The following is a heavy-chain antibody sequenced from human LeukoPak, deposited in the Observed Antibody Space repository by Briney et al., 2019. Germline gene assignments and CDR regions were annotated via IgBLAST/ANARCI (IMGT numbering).Heavy chain of an antibody. V-gene: IGHV3-53*01. D-gene: IGHD3-10*01. CDR3: ARDRRGYYGYGMDV. CDR1: GFTVSSNY. J-gene: IGHJ6*02. CDR2: IYGSTYT. Sequence: GGSLRLSCAASGFTVSSNYMSWVRQAPGKGLEWVSVIYGSTYTYYADSVKGRFTISGDNSKNTLFLQMNSLRADDTALYYCARDRRGYYGYGMDVWGQGTTVTVSS.